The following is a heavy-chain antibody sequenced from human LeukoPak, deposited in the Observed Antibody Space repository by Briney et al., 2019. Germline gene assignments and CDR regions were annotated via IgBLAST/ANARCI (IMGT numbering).Heavy chain of an antibody. CDR1: GYTFTSYY. Sequence: GASVKVSCKASGYTFTSYYMHWVRQAPGQGLEWMGIINPSGGSTSYAQKFQGRVTMTRDTSTSTVYMELSSLRSEDTAVYYCARDLGRRCSGGRCYYYYNYMDVWGKGTTVTISS. V-gene: IGHV1-46*01. D-gene: IGHD2-15*01. CDR2: INPSGGST. J-gene: IGHJ6*03. CDR3: ARDLGRRCSGGRCYYYYNYMDV.